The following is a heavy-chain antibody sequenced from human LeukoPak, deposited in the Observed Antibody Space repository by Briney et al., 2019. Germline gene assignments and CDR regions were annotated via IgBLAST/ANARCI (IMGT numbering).Heavy chain of an antibody. V-gene: IGHV3-30*03. J-gene: IGHJ4*02. CDR2: ISNDGSRK. CDR3: ARDRAWNYFDY. D-gene: IGHD3-3*01. Sequence: GGSLRLSCAASGFTLSNYGMHWVRQAPGKGLEWVAIISNDGSRKYYAHSVEGRFTISRDNSKNTQYLQMDSLRAEDTTVYYCARDRAWNYFDYWGQGTLVTVSS. CDR1: GFTLSNYG.